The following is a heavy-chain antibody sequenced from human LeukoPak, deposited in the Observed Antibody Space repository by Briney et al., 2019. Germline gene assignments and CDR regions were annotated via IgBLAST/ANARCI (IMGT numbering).Heavy chain of an antibody. V-gene: IGHV4-39*01. J-gene: IGHJ5*02. CDR1: GGSISSSYYY. CDR2: IYYSGST. CDR3: ARLYSSGGFDP. D-gene: IGHD6-19*01. Sequence: SETLSLTCTVSGGSISSSYYYWGWIRQPPGKGLEWIGSIYYSGSTYYNPSLKSRVTISVDTSKNQFSLKLSSVTAADTAMYYCARLYSSGGFDPWGQGTLVTVSS.